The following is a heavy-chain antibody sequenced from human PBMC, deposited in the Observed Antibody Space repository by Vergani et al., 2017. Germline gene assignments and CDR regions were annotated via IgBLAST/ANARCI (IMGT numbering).Heavy chain of an antibody. CDR3: GKTQGTVVGTWWFDP. CDR2: TRPHEDGA. D-gene: IGHD1-7*01. V-gene: IGHV3-30*02. Sequence: QVQLVESGGGVVQPGGSMRLSCSASGLTLSSYGVHWVRQAPGRGLESVTFTRPHEDGAFYSASVRGRFTVSRDNSKNTLYLEMNRLNVDDTAIYYCGKTQGTVVGTWWFDPWGQGPPFPVSS. CDR1: GLTLSSYG. J-gene: IGHJ5*02.